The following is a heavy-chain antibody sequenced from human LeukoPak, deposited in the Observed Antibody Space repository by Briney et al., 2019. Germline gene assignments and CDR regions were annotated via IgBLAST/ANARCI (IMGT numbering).Heavy chain of an antibody. CDR1: GFTFSSYG. J-gene: IGHJ4*02. CDR3: AKAREDTFYYDSSGYYFATPLDY. CDR2: VTYSGGST. D-gene: IGHD3-22*01. Sequence: QSGGSLRLSCAASGFTFSSYGMSWVRQAPGMGLEWVSGVTYSGGSTYYAASVRGRFTISRDNSKNTLFLQMNSLRAEDTAVYYCAKAREDTFYYDSSGYYFATPLDYWGQGTLVTVSS. V-gene: IGHV3-23*01.